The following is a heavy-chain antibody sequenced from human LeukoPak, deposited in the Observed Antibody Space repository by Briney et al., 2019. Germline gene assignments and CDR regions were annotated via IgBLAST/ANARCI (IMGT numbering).Heavy chain of an antibody. V-gene: IGHV1-18*01. D-gene: IGHD2-2*01. J-gene: IGHJ5*02. CDR1: GYTFTNYG. Sequence: ASVKVSCTASGYTFTNYGISCVRQAPGQGLEWMGCISAYNGHTNYAQKLQGRVTMTTDTSTSTAYMELRSLRSDDTAVYYCARGPQDVVVPAGWFDPWGQGTLVTVSS. CDR3: ARGPQDVVVPAGWFDP. CDR2: ISAYNGHT.